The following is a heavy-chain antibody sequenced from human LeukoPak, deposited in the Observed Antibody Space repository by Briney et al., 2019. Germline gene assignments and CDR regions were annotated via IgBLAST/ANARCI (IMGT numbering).Heavy chain of an antibody. J-gene: IGHJ4*02. CDR3: AKPMVGGTMDMVFDS. CDR1: GFTFSTYA. D-gene: IGHD6-19*01. Sequence: GGSLRLSCAASGFTFSTYAMTWVRQAPGKGLEWVSSFRQSGLVPYYADSVKGRFTISRDNSRSTLYLQMDSLTADDTAVYYCAKPMVGGTMDMVFDSWGQGTLVTVSS. CDR2: FRQSGLVP. V-gene: IGHV3-23*01.